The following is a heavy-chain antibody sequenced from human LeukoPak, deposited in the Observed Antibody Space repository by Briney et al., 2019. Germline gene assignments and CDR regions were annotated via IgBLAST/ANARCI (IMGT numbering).Heavy chain of an antibody. CDR3: AKGNCRGTSCYSDY. D-gene: IGHD2-2*02. CDR2: ISGSGGST. V-gene: IGHV3-23*01. Sequence: GGSLRLSCAVSGLTVSSNYMRWVRQAPGKGLEWVSGISGSGGSTYYADSVKGRFTIARDNSKNTLYLQMNSLRAEDTAVYYCAKGNCRGTSCYSDYWGQGTLVTVSS. J-gene: IGHJ4*02. CDR1: GLTVSSNY.